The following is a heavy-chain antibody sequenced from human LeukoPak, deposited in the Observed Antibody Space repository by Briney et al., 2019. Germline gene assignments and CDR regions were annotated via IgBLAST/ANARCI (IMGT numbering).Heavy chain of an antibody. CDR2: ISYDGSNK. D-gene: IGHD6-6*01. Sequence: GGSLRLSCAAPGFTFSSYAMHWVRQAPGKGLEWVAVISYDGSNKYYADSVKGRFTISRDNSKNTLYLQMNSLRAEDTAVYYCARVTGSSSDYWGQGTLVTVSS. J-gene: IGHJ4*02. CDR3: ARVTGSSSDY. CDR1: GFTFSSYA. V-gene: IGHV3-30*04.